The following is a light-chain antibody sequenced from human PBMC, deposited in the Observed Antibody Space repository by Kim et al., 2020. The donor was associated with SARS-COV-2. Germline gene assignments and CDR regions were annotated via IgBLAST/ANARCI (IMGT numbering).Light chain of an antibody. CDR3: FLSYSATYWV. CDR2: DTS. Sequence: GGKVTLPCAASTGAVTSGHSPYWFQQKPGQAPRTLIYDTSNKHSWTPARFSGSLLGGKAALTLSGAQPEDEAEYFCFLSYSATYWVFGGGTQLTVL. V-gene: IGLV7-46*01. J-gene: IGLJ3*02. CDR1: TGAVTSGHS.